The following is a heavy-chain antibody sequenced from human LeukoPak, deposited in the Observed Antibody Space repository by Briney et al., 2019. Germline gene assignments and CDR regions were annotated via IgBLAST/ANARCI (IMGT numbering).Heavy chain of an antibody. J-gene: IGHJ5*02. Sequence: GGSLRLSCAASGFTVSSNYMSWVRQAPGKGLEWVSTISGAGSTFYADSVKGRFTISRDNSRNTLYLQMNSLRAEDTALYYCAKAGRDSYSWFDPWGQGTLVTVTS. CDR3: AKAGRDSYSWFDP. D-gene: IGHD5-18*01. V-gene: IGHV3-53*01. CDR2: ISGAGST. CDR1: GFTVSSNY.